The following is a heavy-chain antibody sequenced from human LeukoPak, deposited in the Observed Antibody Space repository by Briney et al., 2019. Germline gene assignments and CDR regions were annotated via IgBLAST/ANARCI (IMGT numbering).Heavy chain of an antibody. CDR2: IKQDGSEK. J-gene: IGHJ4*02. D-gene: IGHD6-13*01. Sequence: GGSLSLSCAASGFTFSTYWMTWVRQAPGKGLEWVANIKQDGSEKYYVDSVKGRFTISRDNAKNSLYLQMNSLGAEDTAGYYCARRGTSSSWAHFDYWGQGTLVTVSS. V-gene: IGHV3-7*05. CDR3: ARRGTSSSWAHFDY. CDR1: GFTFSTYW.